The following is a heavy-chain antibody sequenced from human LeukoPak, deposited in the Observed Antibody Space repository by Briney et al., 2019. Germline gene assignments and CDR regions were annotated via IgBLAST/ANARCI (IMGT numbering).Heavy chain of an antibody. CDR1: GGSISSYY. CDR2: IYTSGNT. J-gene: IGHJ6*03. D-gene: IGHD6-13*01. Sequence: SETLSLTCTVSGGSISSYYWTWIRQPAGKGLEWIGRIYTSGNTNYNPSLKSRVTMSVDASKSRFSLKLSSVTAADTAMYYCARRQQLWGLNYYYYYMDVWGKGTTVTVSS. V-gene: IGHV4-4*07. CDR3: ARRQQLWGLNYYYYYMDV.